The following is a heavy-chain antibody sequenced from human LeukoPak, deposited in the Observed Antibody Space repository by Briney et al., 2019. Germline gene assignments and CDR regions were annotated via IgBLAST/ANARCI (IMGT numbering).Heavy chain of an antibody. Sequence: GGSLRLSCAASGFTFDDYAMHWVRQAPGKGLEWVSGISWNSGSIGYADSVKGRFTISRDNAKNSLYLQMNSLRAEDTAVYYCARDLSDYDFWSGHDAFDIWGQGTMVTVSS. J-gene: IGHJ3*02. V-gene: IGHV3-9*01. CDR3: ARDLSDYDFWSGHDAFDI. CDR2: ISWNSGSI. CDR1: GFTFDDYA. D-gene: IGHD3-3*01.